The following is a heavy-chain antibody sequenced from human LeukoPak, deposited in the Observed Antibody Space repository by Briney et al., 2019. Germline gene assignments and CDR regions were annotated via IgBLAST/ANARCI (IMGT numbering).Heavy chain of an antibody. J-gene: IGHJ4*02. CDR3: ARDITMVRGVMYYFDY. CDR1: GYTFTGYY. Sequence: GASVKVSCKASGYTFTGYYMHWVRQAPGQGLEWMGWINPNSGGTNYAQKFQGRVTMTRDTSISTAYMELSRLRSDDTAVYYCARDITMVRGVMYYFDYWGQGTLVTVSS. CDR2: INPNSGGT. D-gene: IGHD3-10*01. V-gene: IGHV1-2*02.